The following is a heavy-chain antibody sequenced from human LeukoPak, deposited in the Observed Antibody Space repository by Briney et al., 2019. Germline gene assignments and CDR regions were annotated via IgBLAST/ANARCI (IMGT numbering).Heavy chain of an antibody. CDR2: ISGSGGST. CDR1: GFTFSSYA. J-gene: IGHJ4*02. D-gene: IGHD3-22*01. CDR3: AKSSDYYDSSRFDY. Sequence: GGSLRLSCAASGFTFSSYAMSWVRQAPGKGLEWVSAISGSGGSTYYADSVKGRFTISSDNSKNTLYLQMNSLRAEDTAVYYCAKSSDYYDSSRFDYWGQGTLVTVSS. V-gene: IGHV3-23*01.